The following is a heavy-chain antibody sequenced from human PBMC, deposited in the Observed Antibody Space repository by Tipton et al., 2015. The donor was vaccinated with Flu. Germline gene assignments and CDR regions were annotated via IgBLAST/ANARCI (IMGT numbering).Heavy chain of an antibody. CDR3: ARVDPYIAAAGTQYAFDI. CDR1: GYTFTSYY. J-gene: IGHJ3*02. V-gene: IGHV1-46*01. CDR2: INPSGGST. Sequence: QSGAEVKKPGASVKVSCKASGYTFTSYYMHWVRQAPGQGLEWMGIINPSGGSTSYAQKFQGRVTMTRDTSTSTVYMELSSLRSEDTAVYYCARVDPYIAAAGTQYAFDIWGQGTMVTVSS. D-gene: IGHD6-13*01.